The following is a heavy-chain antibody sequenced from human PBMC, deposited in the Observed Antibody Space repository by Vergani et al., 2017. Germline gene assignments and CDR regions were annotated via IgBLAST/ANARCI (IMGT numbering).Heavy chain of an antibody. CDR3: ARTLSIAAAGMFDP. CDR2: IYWNDDK. Sequence: QITLKESGPTLVKPTQTLTLTCTFSGFSLSTSGVGVGWIRQPPGKALEWLALIYWNDDKRYRPSLKSRLTITKDTSKNQVVLTMTNMDPVDTATYYCARTLSIAAAGMFDPWGQGTLVTVSS. CDR1: GFSLSTSGVG. J-gene: IGHJ5*02. D-gene: IGHD6-13*01. V-gene: IGHV2-5*01.